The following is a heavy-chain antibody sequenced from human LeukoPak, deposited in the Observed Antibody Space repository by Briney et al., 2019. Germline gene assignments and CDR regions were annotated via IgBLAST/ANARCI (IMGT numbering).Heavy chain of an antibody. CDR1: GGSISSYY. Sequence: PSETLSLTCTVSGGSISSYYWSWIRQPAGKGLEWIGRIYTSGSTNYNPSPKSRVTMSVDTSKNQFSLKLSSVTAADTAVYYCARESRDIVVVPAANDWYFDPWGRGTLVTVSS. J-gene: IGHJ2*01. CDR2: IYTSGST. CDR3: ARESRDIVVVPAANDWYFDP. D-gene: IGHD2-2*01. V-gene: IGHV4-4*07.